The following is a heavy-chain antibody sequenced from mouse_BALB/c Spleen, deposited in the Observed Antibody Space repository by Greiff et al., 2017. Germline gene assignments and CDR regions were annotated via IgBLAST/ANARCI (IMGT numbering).Heavy chain of an antibody. V-gene: IGHV8-12*01. J-gene: IGHJ4*01. Sequence: QVTLKESGPGILQPSQTLSLTCSFSGFSLSTSGMGVSWLRQPSGKGLEWLAHIYWDDDKRYNPSLKSRLTISKDTSRNQVFLKITSVDTADTATYYCARRPSSYYYAMDYWGQGTSVTVSA. CDR2: IYWDDDK. CDR3: ARRPSSYYYAMDY. CDR1: GFSLSTSGMG.